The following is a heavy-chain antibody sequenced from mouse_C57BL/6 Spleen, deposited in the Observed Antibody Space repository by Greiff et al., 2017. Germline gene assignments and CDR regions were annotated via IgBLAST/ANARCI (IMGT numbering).Heavy chain of an antibody. CDR2: IDPNSGGT. CDR1: GYTFTSYW. V-gene: IGHV1-72*01. CDR3: ARTANWDKDYAMDY. J-gene: IGHJ4*01. D-gene: IGHD4-1*01. Sequence: QVQLQQPGAELVKPGASVKLSCKASGYTFTSYWMHWVKQRPGRGLEWIGRIDPNSGGTKYNEKFKSKATLTVDKPSSTAYMQLSSLTSEDSAVYDCARTANWDKDYAMDYWGQGTSVTVSS.